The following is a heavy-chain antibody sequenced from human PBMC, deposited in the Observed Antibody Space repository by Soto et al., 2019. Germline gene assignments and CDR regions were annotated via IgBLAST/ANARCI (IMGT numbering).Heavy chain of an antibody. CDR2: VYSSGAT. CDR1: GDSVSNYY. Sequence: KTXGTLALTCTVSGDSVSNYYWSWIRQPAGRGLEWIGRVYSSGATTYNPSLNGRVTMSVDTSRNQFSLRLSSVTAADTAIYYCTKGPNWNYYYYGVDVWGQGTAVTVSS. CDR3: TKGPNWNYYYYGVDV. J-gene: IGHJ6*02. V-gene: IGHV4-4*07. D-gene: IGHD1-20*01.